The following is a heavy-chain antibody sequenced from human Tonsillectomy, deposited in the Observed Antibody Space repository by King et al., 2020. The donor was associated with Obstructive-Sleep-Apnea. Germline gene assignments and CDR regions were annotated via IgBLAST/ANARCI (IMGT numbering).Heavy chain of an antibody. V-gene: IGHV3-23*04. D-gene: IGHD6-19*01. CDR3: AKDWGSGWIYSDY. J-gene: IGHJ4*02. CDR1: GITFSSYA. Sequence: VQLVESGGGLVQPGGSLRLSCAASGITFSSYAMNWVRQAPGKGLEWVSGISGSGGSTDYADSVKSRFTISRDNSKNTLYLQMNSLRAEDTAVYFCAKDWGSGWIYSDYWGQGTLVTVSS. CDR2: ISGSGGST.